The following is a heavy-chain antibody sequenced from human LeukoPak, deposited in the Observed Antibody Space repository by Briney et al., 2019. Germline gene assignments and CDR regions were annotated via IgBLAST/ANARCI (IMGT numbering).Heavy chain of an antibody. CDR2: ISSSSSYI. CDR3: ATGSIVVVPAATQALNWFDP. V-gene: IGHV3-21*01. J-gene: IGHJ5*02. D-gene: IGHD2-2*01. CDR1: GFTFSSYW. Sequence: GGSLRLSCAASGFTFSSYWMNWVRQAPGKGLEWVSSISSSSSYIYYADSVKGRFTISRDNAKNSLYLQMNSLRAEDTAVYYCATGSIVVVPAATQALNWFDPWGQGTLVTVSS.